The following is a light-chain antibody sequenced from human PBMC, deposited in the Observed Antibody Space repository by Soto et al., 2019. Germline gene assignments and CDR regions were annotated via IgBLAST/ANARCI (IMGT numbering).Light chain of an antibody. V-gene: IGLV2-8*01. J-gene: IGLJ1*01. CDR3: SSYAGRNHYV. CDR2: EVS. CDR1: SSDVGGYNY. Sequence: QSALTQPPSASGSPGQSVTISCTGTSSDVGGYNYVSWYQQHPGKAPKLMIYEVSKRPSGVPDRFSGSKSGNTASLTVSGLHAEDEADYYCSSYAGRNHYVFGTGTKLTVL.